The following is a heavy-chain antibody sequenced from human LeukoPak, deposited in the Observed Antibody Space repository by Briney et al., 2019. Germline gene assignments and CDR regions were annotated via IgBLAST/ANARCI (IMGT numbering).Heavy chain of an antibody. CDR1: GGSFISSSYY. D-gene: IGHD3-22*01. J-gene: IGHJ3*02. Sequence: PSETLSLTCTVSGGSFISSSYYWGWVRQPPGKGLEWIGSIYYSGSTSYNPSLKSRVTISVDTSKTQFSLKLGSVTAADTAVYYCARASGITMIVVLNHDAFDIWGHGTMVTVSS. CDR3: ARASGITMIVVLNHDAFDI. V-gene: IGHV4-39*07. CDR2: IYYSGST.